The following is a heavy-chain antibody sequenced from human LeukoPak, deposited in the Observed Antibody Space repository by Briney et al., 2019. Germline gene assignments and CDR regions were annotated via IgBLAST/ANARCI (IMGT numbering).Heavy chain of an antibody. CDR3: ARGSKGRRLGDIVLMVYATSVDY. CDR2: ISAYNGNT. CDR1: GYTFTSYG. D-gene: IGHD2-8*01. J-gene: IGHJ4*02. V-gene: IGHV1-18*01. Sequence: ASVKVSCKASGYTFTSYGISGVRQAPGQGLEWMGWISAYNGNTNYAQKLQGRVTLTTDTSTSTDYMELRSLRSDDTAVYYCARGSKGRRLGDIVLMVYATSVDYWGQGTLVTVSS.